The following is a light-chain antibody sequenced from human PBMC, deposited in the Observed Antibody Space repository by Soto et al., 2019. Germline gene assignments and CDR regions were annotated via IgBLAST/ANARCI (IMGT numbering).Light chain of an antibody. J-gene: IGKJ1*01. Sequence: DSQMSQSPSTLSGSVGDRVTITCRASQTISSWLAWYQQKPGKAPKLLIYKASTLKSGVPSRFSGSGSGTEFTLTISSLQSEDFAVYYCQQSSKWPRTFGQGTKVDIK. CDR2: KAS. V-gene: IGKV1-5*03. CDR3: QQSSKWPRT. CDR1: QTISSW.